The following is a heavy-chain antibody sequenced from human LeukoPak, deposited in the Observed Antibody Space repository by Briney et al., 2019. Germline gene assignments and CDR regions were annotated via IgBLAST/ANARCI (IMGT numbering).Heavy chain of an antibody. D-gene: IGHD2-2*01. CDR2: INPNTGGT. J-gene: IGHJ4*02. CDR1: GYTFTGYH. Sequence: ASVKVSCKASGYTFTGYHMHWVRQAPGQWLELMGRINPNTGGTEYAQKFQGRVTMTRDTSISTAYMDLSRLRSDDTAVYYCARDYCSSTSCLFDYWGQGTLVTVSS. CDR3: ARDYCSSTSCLFDY. V-gene: IGHV1-2*06.